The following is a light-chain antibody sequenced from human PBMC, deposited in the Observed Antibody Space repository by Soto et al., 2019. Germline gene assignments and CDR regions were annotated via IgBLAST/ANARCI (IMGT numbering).Light chain of an antibody. Sequence: SQMPQSPSPLCVSLGDRHTLTCRASLPISNYLAWYQQKPGKIPNLPIYAASTLQAGVPSRFSGSGSGTDFTLTISSLQPEDVAAYYCQKYNSAPLPFGGRTKA. CDR1: LPISNY. CDR2: AAS. J-gene: IGKJ4*01. CDR3: QKYNSAPLP. V-gene: IGKV1-27*01.